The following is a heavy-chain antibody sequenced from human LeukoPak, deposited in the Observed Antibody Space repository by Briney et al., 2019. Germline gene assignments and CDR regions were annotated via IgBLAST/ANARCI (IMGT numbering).Heavy chain of an antibody. D-gene: IGHD3-22*01. Sequence: GGSLRLSCTASGFTFSHYEMNWVRQAPGKGLEWVSFITTSGSTTYYADSVKGRFTISRDNAKNSLYLQMNCLRGEDTAVYHCAADRYDSSGYYHFDYWGQGTLVTVSS. CDR2: ITTSGSTT. J-gene: IGHJ4*02. V-gene: IGHV3-48*03. CDR1: GFTFSHYE. CDR3: AADRYDSSGYYHFDY.